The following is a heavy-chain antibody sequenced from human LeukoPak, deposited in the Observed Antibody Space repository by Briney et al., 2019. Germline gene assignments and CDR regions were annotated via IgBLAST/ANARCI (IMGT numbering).Heavy chain of an antibody. CDR1: GVAVISYY. J-gene: IGHJ6*03. D-gene: IGHD3-22*01. V-gene: IGHV4-59*10. CDR3: ARLKFYDSTGYSPCYYMDV. CDR2: IFDTGNT. Sequence: PSETLSLTCAVSGVAVISYYWCWISQPAGERPQWFGRIFDTGNTDYNPSLKTRVTMSTDLTKKQFSLKLKSVTAADTAVYYCARLKFYDSTGYSPCYYMDVWGKGTAVTVSS.